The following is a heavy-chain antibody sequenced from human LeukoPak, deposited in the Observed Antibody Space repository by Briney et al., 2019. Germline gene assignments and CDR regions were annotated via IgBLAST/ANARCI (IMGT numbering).Heavy chain of an antibody. J-gene: IGHJ4*02. D-gene: IGHD3-9*01. Sequence: PGRSLRLSCAASGSTFSSYAMHWVRQAPGKGLEWVAVISYDGSNKYYADSVKGRFTISRDNPKNTLYLQMNSLRAEDTAVYYCARDPSPSLLRYFDWSLGMDYWGQGTLVTVSS. CDR3: ARDPSPSLLRYFDWSLGMDY. V-gene: IGHV3-30-3*01. CDR2: ISYDGSNK. CDR1: GSTFSSYA.